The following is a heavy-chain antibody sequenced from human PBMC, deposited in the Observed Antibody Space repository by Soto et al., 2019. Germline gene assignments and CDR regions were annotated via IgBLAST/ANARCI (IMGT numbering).Heavy chain of an antibody. D-gene: IGHD6-13*01. CDR1: GVSISSGGYY. CDR2: IYYSGST. V-gene: IGHV4-31*03. Sequence: SETLSLTCTVSGVSISSGGYYWSWIRQHPGKGLEWIGYIYYSGSTYYNPSLKSRVTISVDTSKNQFSLKLSSVTAADTAVYYCATSRIAKQQLVVGNWFDPWGQGTLVTVSS. J-gene: IGHJ5*02. CDR3: ATSRIAKQQLVVGNWFDP.